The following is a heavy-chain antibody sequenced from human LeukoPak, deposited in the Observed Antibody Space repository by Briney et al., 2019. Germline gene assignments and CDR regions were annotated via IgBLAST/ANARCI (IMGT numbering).Heavy chain of an antibody. CDR1: GFIFSTYE. D-gene: IGHD1-26*01. J-gene: IGHJ4*02. CDR2: ISTSGTTI. CDR3: ARGGSVSYYFDY. V-gene: IGHV3-48*03. Sequence: GGSLRLSCAASGFIFSTYEMNWVRQAPGKGLEWVSYISTSGTTIHYADSVKGRFTISRDNPKNSLHQQMNSLRAEDTAVYYCARGGSVSYYFDYWGQGTLVTVSS.